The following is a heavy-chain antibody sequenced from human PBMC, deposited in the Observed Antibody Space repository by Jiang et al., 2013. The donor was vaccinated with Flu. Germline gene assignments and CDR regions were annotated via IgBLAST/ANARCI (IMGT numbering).Heavy chain of an antibody. CDR1: GGTFSSYA. D-gene: IGHD4-17*01. J-gene: IGHJ3*02. CDR3: ARAASIGVYGDYRNAFNI. CDR2: IIPIFGTA. Sequence: QLVESGAEVKKPGSSVKVSCKASGGTFSSYALTWVRQAPGQGLEWMGGIIPIFGTASHAQKFEGRVTITADESTSTAYMELRSLRSEDTAVYYCARAASIGVYGDYRNAFNIWGQGTMVTVSS. V-gene: IGHV1-69*01.